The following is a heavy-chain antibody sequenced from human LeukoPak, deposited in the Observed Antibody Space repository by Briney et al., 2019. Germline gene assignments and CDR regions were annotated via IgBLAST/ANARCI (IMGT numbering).Heavy chain of an antibody. D-gene: IGHD3-22*01. CDR2: IYTSGST. V-gene: IGHV4-61*02. J-gene: IGHJ4*02. CDR1: GGSISSGSYY. CDR3: ARSDDYDSSGYYYDY. Sequence: SQTLSLTCTVSGGSISSGSYYWSWIRQHAGKGLEWIGRIYTSGSTNYNPSLKSRVTISVDTSKNQFSLKLSSVTAADTAVYYCARSDDYDSSGYYYDYWGQGTLVTVSS.